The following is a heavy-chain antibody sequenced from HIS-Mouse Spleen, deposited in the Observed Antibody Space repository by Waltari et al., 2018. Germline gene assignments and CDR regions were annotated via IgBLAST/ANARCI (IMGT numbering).Heavy chain of an antibody. CDR3: ARSFLEWLLYFDY. CDR1: GYTFTSYG. J-gene: IGHJ4*02. CDR2: VQAYNGNT. D-gene: IGHD3-3*02. Sequence: QVQLVQSGAEVKKPGASVKVSCKASGYTFTSYGISWVRQAPGQVLEWMGWVQAYNGNTNNAQKVQGRVTMTTDTSTSKAYMELRSLRADDTAVYYCARSFLEWLLYFDYWGQGTLVTVSS. V-gene: IGHV1-18*01.